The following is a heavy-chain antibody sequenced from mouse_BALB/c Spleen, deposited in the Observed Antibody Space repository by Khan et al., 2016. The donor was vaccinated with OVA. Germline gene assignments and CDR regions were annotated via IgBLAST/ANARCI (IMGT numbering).Heavy chain of an antibody. CDR1: GYTFTSYW. J-gene: IGHJ2*01. Sequence: QVQLKESGAELAKPGASVKMSCKASGYTFTSYWMHWVKQRPGQGLEWIGYINPSAGYTDYNQKFKDKATLTADKSSSTAYMKLNSRTSEDSAVYYCAKDRIDYWGQGTTLTVSS. V-gene: IGHV1-7*01. CDR2: INPSAGYT. CDR3: AKDRIDY.